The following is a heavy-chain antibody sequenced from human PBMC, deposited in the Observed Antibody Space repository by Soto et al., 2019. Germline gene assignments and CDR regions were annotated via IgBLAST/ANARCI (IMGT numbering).Heavy chain of an antibody. CDR2: IYSGGST. Sequence: GGSLRLSCAASGFTVSSNYMSWVRQAPGKGLEWVSVIYSGGSTYYADSVKGRFTISRDNSKNTLYLQMNSLRAEDTAVYYCARAQEWGNQNFDYWGQGTLVTVSS. CDR1: GFTVSSNY. V-gene: IGHV3-53*01. J-gene: IGHJ4*02. D-gene: IGHD3-3*01. CDR3: ARAQEWGNQNFDY.